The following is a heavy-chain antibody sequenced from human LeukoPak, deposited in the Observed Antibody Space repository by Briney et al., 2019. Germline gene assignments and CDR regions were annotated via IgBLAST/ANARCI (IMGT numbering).Heavy chain of an antibody. CDR1: GFTFSSYA. CDR3: AKWGYIAVDGTRGYYFDY. J-gene: IGHJ4*02. D-gene: IGHD6-19*01. V-gene: IGHV3-23*01. Sequence: PGGSLRLSCAASGFTFSSYAMSWVRQAPGKGLEWVSAISGSGGSTYYADSVKGRFTISRDNSKNTLYLQMNSLRAEDTAVYYCAKWGYIAVDGTRGYYFDYWGQGTLVTVSS. CDR2: ISGSGGST.